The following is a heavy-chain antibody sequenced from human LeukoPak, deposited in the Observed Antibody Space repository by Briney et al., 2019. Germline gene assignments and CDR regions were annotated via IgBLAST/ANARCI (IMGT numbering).Heavy chain of an antibody. CDR3: ATLIAGYNLPGDY. CDR1: GYSFTSYW. D-gene: IGHD5-24*01. J-gene: IGHJ4*01. CDR2: IYPGDSDT. Sequence: GESLKISWKGSGYSFTSYWIGWVRQRPWKGLEGMGIIYPGDSDTRYSPSFQGQVTISADNSPRSGYLQSPSLKASDTAMSSCATLIAGYNLPGDYWGDGTLVNVSS. V-gene: IGHV5-51*01.